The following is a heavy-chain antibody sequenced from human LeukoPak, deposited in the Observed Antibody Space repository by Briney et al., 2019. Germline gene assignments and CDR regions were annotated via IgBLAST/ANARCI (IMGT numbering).Heavy chain of an antibody. CDR1: GGSISSGGYY. D-gene: IGHD5-18*01. J-gene: IGHJ6*03. Sequence: SVTLSLTCTVSGGSISSGGYYWSWIRQPPGKGLEWIGYIYHSGSTYYNPSLKSRVTISVDRSKNQFTLKLSSVTAADTAVYYCARDSFDTAMVDYYYMDVWGKGTTVTVSS. CDR2: IYHSGST. V-gene: IGHV4-30-2*01. CDR3: ARDSFDTAMVDYYYMDV.